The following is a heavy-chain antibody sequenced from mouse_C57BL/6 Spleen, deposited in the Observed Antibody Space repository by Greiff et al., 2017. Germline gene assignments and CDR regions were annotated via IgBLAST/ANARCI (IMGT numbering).Heavy chain of an antibody. Sequence: EVQRVESGGDLVKPGGSLKLSCAASGFTFSSYGMSWVRQTPDKRLEWVATISSCGSYTYYPDSVKGRFTISRDNAKNTLYLRMSSLKSEDTAMYYCARRDDYGVFDYWGQGTTLTVSS. J-gene: IGHJ2*01. D-gene: IGHD2-4*01. CDR1: GFTFSSYG. CDR2: ISSCGSYT. CDR3: ARRDDYGVFDY. V-gene: IGHV5-6*01.